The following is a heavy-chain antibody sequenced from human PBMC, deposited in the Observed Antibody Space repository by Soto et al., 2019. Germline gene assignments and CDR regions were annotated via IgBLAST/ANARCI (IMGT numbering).Heavy chain of an antibody. J-gene: IGHJ4*02. Sequence: TSETLSLTCTVSGGSISSYYWSWIRQPPRKGLEWIGYMYYSGSTNYNPSLKSRVTISVDTSKNQFSLKLSSVTAADTAVYYCGGKNYDSSGYFDYWGQGTLVTVSS. CDR1: GGSISSYY. CDR3: GGKNYDSSGYFDY. CDR2: MYYSGST. V-gene: IGHV4-59*01. D-gene: IGHD3-22*01.